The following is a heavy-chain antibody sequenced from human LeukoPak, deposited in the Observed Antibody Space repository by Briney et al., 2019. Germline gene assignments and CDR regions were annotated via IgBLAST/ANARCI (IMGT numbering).Heavy chain of an antibody. CDR3: ARVIAEGGGHGMDL. D-gene: IGHD2-15*01. J-gene: IGHJ6*02. V-gene: IGHV1-2*02. CDR1: GYTFTGYY. Sequence: ASVKVSCKAPGYTFTGYYMHWVRQAPGQGLEWMGWINPNSGGRSYAQKFQGRVIMTRDTSISTAYMELSSLRYDDTAVYYCARVIAEGGGHGMDLWGQGTTVTVSS. CDR2: INPNSGGR.